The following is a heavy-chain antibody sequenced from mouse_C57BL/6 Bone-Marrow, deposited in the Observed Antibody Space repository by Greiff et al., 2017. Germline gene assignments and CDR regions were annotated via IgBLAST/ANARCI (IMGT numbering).Heavy chain of an antibody. Sequence: EVQRVESGGGLVQPKGSLKLSCAASGFTFNTYAMHWVRQAPGKGLEWVARIRSKSSNYETYYADSVKDRFTISRNDSQSMLYLQMNNCKTEDTAMYYCVRDRYDGNHWYFDVWGTGTTVTVSS. J-gene: IGHJ1*03. D-gene: IGHD2-3*01. V-gene: IGHV10-3*01. CDR3: VRDRYDGNHWYFDV. CDR1: GFTFNTYA. CDR2: IRSKSSNYET.